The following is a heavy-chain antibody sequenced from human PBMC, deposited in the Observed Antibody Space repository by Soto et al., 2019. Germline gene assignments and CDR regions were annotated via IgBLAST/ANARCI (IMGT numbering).Heavy chain of an antibody. J-gene: IGHJ3*02. Sequence: ASVKVSCKASGYTFTSYDINRVRQATGQGLEWMGWMNPNSGNTGYAQKFQGRVTMTRNTSISTAYMELSSLRSEDTAVYYCASGFYDSSGYYSDAFDIWGQGTMVTVSS. D-gene: IGHD3-22*01. V-gene: IGHV1-8*01. CDR3: ASGFYDSSGYYSDAFDI. CDR1: GYTFTSYD. CDR2: MNPNSGNT.